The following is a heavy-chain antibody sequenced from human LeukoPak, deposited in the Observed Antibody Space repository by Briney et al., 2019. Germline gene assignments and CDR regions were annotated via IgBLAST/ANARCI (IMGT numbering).Heavy chain of an antibody. CDR2: ISGSGGST. D-gene: IGHD3-9*01. J-gene: IGHJ5*02. CDR3: AGSLRYFDWST. Sequence: GGSLRLSCAASGFTFSSYAMSWVRQAPGKGLEWVSAISGSGGSTYYADSVKGRFTISRDNSKNTLYLQMNSLRAEDTAVYYCAGSLRYFDWSTWGQGTLVTVSS. CDR1: GFTFSSYA. V-gene: IGHV3-23*01.